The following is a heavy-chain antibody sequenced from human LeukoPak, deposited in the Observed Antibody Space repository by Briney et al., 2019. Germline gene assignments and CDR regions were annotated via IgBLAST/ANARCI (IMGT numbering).Heavy chain of an antibody. Sequence: SETLSLTCTLSGXSINRDGYHWTWIRQHPGKGLEWIGYIYYSGSTSYNPSLKGRVSISLDSSQNQFSLTLRSVTAADTAVYYCARDFTKTASPDAFDFWGQGTLVIVSS. V-gene: IGHV4-31*02. CDR3: ARDFTKTASPDAFDF. CDR2: IYYSGST. D-gene: IGHD1-1*01. CDR1: GXSINRDGYH. J-gene: IGHJ3*01.